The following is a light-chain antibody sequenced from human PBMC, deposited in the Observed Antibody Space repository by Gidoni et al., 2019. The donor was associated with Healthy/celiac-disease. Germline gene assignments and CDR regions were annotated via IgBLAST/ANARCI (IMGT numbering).Light chain of an antibody. CDR3: QQSYSTPL. CDR1: QSISSY. Sequence: DIQMTQSPSSLSASVGDRVTITCRASQSISSYLNWYQQKPGKAPKLLIYAASILQSGVPSRFSGSGSGTDFTLTISSLQPEDFATYYCQQSYSTPLFXXXTRLEIK. CDR2: AAS. J-gene: IGKJ5*01. V-gene: IGKV1-39*01.